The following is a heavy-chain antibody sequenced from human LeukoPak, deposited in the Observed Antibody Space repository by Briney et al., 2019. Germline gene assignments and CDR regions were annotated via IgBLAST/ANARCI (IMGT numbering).Heavy chain of an antibody. CDR3: ARDPYYDFWSGYFSV. J-gene: IGHJ6*02. CDR2: INAGNGNT. V-gene: IGHV1-3*01. Sequence: ASVKVSCKASGYTFTNYAVHWVRQAPGQRLEWMGWINAGNGNTEYSQNFQDRVTITRDTSASTAYMELSSLRSEDTAVYYCARDPYYDFWSGYFSVWGQGTTVTVSS. D-gene: IGHD3-3*01. CDR1: GYTFTNYA.